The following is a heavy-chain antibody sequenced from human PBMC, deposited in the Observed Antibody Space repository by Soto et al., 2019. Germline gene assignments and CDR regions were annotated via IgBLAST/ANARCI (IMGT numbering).Heavy chain of an antibody. CDR2: ISYDGSNN. V-gene: IGHV3-30-3*01. CDR3: ARGSQYYYDGSGPLDC. CDR1: GFTFSTYT. D-gene: IGHD3-22*01. J-gene: IGHJ4*02. Sequence: QVQLVESGGGVVQPGGSLRLSYAASGFTFSTYTIHWVRQAPGKGLEWVALISYDGSNNYYADSVKGRFTISRDNSKNTLYLQMTSLRAGDTAVYFCARGSQYYYDGSGPLDCWGQGTLVTVSS.